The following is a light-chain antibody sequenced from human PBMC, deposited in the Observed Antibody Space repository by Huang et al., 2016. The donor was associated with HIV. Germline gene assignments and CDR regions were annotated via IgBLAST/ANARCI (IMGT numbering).Light chain of an antibody. V-gene: IGKV3-15*01. Sequence: EIVMTPSPATLSVSPGERATLSCRASQSVSRYLAWYQQRPGQAPRLLIHYAAKRATETHPGFSGSGAGTEFTLTISSLQSEDFAVYYCQQYNHWPRTFGQGTSLEIK. CDR1: QSVSRY. CDR2: YAA. CDR3: QQYNHWPRT. J-gene: IGKJ2*01.